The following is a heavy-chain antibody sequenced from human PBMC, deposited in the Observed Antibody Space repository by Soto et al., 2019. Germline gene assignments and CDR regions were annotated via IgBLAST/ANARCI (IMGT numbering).Heavy chain of an antibody. Sequence: PSETLSLTRAVYGWSFSGYYWSWIRQPPGKGLEWIGEINHSGSTNYNPSLKSRVTISVDTSKNQFSLKLSSVTAADTAVYYCASVIHTESPRVATDYYGMDVWGQGTTVTGSS. J-gene: IGHJ6*02. CDR1: GWSFSGYY. CDR3: ASVIHTESPRVATDYYGMDV. V-gene: IGHV4-34*01. CDR2: INHSGST. D-gene: IGHD3-10*01.